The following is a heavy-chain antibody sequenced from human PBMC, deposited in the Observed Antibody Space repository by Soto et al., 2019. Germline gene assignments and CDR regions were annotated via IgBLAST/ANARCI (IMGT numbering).Heavy chain of an antibody. J-gene: IGHJ4*02. CDR2: INPNSGGT. D-gene: IGHD5-18*01. CDR3: ARDGVGYSYGSGYFDY. V-gene: IGHV1-2*04. Sequence: ASVKVSCKASGYAFTGYYIHWVRQAPGQGLEWMGWINPNSGGTNYAQKFQGWVTMTRDTSISTAYMELSRLTSDDTAMYYCARDGVGYSYGSGYFDYWGQGSLVTVSS. CDR1: GYAFTGYY.